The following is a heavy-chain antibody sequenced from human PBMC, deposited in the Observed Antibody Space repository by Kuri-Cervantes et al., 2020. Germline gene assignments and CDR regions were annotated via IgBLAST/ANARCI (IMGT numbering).Heavy chain of an antibody. CDR1: GGSISSGSYY. Sequence: LRLSCTVSGGSISSGSYYWSWIRQPAGKGLEWIGRIYTSGSTNYNPSLKSRVTISVDTSKNQFSLKLSSVTAADTAVYYCARKLIVGSRDFDYWGQGTLVTVSS. CDR2: IYTSGST. CDR3: ARKLIVGSRDFDY. D-gene: IGHD1-26*01. J-gene: IGHJ4*02. V-gene: IGHV4-61*02.